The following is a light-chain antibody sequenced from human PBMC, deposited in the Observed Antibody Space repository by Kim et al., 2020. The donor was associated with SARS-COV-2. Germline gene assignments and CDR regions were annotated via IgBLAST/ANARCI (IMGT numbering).Light chain of an antibody. CDR1: QSVSSY. CDR3: QQRSNWPPYT. J-gene: IGKJ2*01. V-gene: IGKV3-11*01. CDR2: DAS. Sequence: LSPGESATRSCSASQSVSSYLAWYQQKPGQAPRLLIYDASNRATGTPARFSGSGSGTDFTLTISSLEPEDFAVYYCQQRSNWPPYTFGQGTKLEI.